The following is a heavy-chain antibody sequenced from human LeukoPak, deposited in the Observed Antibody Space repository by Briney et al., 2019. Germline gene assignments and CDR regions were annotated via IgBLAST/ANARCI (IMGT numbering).Heavy chain of an antibody. CDR2: INHSGST. V-gene: IGHV4-34*01. J-gene: IGHJ6*03. Sequence: PSETLSLTCAVYGGSFSGYCWSLIRQPPGAGLGWIWEINHSGSTNYNPSLKSRVTISVETSKHQFSLKLSSVTAADTAVYYCARGAHNWNVAGAINYYYYYMDVWGKGTTVTVSS. D-gene: IGHD1-1*01. CDR3: ARGAHNWNVAGAINYYYYYMDV. CDR1: GGSFSGYC.